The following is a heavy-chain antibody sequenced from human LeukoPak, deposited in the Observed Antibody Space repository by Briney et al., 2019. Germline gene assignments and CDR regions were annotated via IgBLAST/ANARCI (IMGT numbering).Heavy chain of an antibody. Sequence: PSETLSLTCTVSGGSISSYYWSWIRQPPGKGLEWVAYIYHGGSTNYNPSLKSRVTMSVDTSKNQFSLRLSSVTAADTAVYYCAKKGGGGVYYFDYWGQGTLVTVSS. CDR3: AKKGGGGVYYFDY. V-gene: IGHV4-59*08. CDR2: IYHGGST. J-gene: IGHJ4*02. D-gene: IGHD3-16*01. CDR1: GGSISSYY.